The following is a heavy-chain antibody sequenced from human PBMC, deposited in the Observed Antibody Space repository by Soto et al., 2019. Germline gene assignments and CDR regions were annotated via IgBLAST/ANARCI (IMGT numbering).Heavy chain of an antibody. CDR1: GFTFDDYA. Sequence: EVQLVESGGGLVQPGRSLRLSCAASGFTFDDYAMNWVRQDPGKGLERVSGISRNSGSIGYAASVKGRFTISRDKAKHSLDLNMFSRTTEDTAFYYCAKDMGVGGGLYWYFDLWGRGTLVTVSS. D-gene: IGHD3-16*01. J-gene: IGHJ2*01. CDR3: AKDMGVGGGLYWYFDL. CDR2: ISRNSGSI. V-gene: IGHV3-9*01.